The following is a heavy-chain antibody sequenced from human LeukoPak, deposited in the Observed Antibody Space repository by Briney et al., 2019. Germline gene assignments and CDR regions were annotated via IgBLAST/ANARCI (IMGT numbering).Heavy chain of an antibody. CDR1: GYTFTTYA. CDR2: INTNTGNP. D-gene: IGHD2-2*01. V-gene: IGHV7-4-1*02. CDR3: ARDGAPDAHCSSTSCAIR. Sequence: EASVKVSCKASGYTFTTYAMNWVRQAPGQGLEWMGWINTNTGNPTYAQGFTGRFVFSLDTSVSTAYLQISSLKAEDTAVYYCARDGAPDAHCSSTSCAIRWGQGTLVTVSS. J-gene: IGHJ4*02.